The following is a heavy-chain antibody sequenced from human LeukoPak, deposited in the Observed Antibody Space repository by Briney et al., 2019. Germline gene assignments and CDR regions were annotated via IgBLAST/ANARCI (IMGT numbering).Heavy chain of an antibody. D-gene: IGHD3-10*01. CDR2: IKQDGSER. CDR1: GFTFSSYW. V-gene: IGHV3-7*04. Sequence: GGSLRLSCAASGFTFSSYWMTWVRQAPGKGLEWVASIKQDGSERHYVDSVKGRFTISRDNAKTSLYLQMDSLRAEDTAVYYCARDRESLISSDWGQGTLVTVSS. CDR3: ARDRESLISSD. J-gene: IGHJ4*02.